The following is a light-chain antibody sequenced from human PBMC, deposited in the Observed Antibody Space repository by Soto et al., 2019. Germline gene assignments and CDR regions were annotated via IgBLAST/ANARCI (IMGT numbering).Light chain of an antibody. V-gene: IGLV1-40*01. CDR3: QSYDSSLSGVV. Sequence: QSVLTQPPSVSGXXXXRVXXXXXGXSXXXGAGYDVHWYQQLPGTAPKLLIYGNSNRPSGVPDRFSGSKSGTSASLAITGLQAEDEADYYCQSYDSSLSGVVFGGGTKLTVL. CDR2: GNS. CDR1: SXXXGAGYD. J-gene: IGLJ2*01.